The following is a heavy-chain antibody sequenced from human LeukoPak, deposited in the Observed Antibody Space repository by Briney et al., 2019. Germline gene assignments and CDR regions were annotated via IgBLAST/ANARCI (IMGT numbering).Heavy chain of an antibody. CDR1: GFSLSDYW. D-gene: IGHD3-16*01. J-gene: IGHJ4*01. V-gene: IGHV3-74*01. Sequence: GGSLRLSCVGCGFSLSDYWMHWVRQTPGKGLMWVSRITSDGSTTWYADSVKGRFTVSRDNAKNTLFLEMNSLRDEDTAVYYCAGDYIWGRLFWGQGTLVTVSS. CDR2: ITSDGSTT. CDR3: AGDYIWGRLF.